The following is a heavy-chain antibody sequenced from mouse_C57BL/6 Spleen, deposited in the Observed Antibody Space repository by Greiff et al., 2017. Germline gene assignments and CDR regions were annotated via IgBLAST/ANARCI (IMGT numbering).Heavy chain of an antibody. CDR2: IDPEDGET. CDR3: ARVFYYGNGGPAY. D-gene: IGHD2-1*01. V-gene: IGHV14-2*01. CDR1: GFNIKDYY. Sequence: TVWGFNIKDYYMHWVKQRTEQGLEWIGRIDPEDGETKYAPKFQGKATITADTSSNTAYLQLSSLTSEDTAVYYCARVFYYGNGGPAYWGQGTLVTVSA. J-gene: IGHJ3*01.